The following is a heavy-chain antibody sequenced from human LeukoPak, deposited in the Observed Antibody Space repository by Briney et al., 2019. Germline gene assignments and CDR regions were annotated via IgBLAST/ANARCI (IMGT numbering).Heavy chain of an antibody. CDR3: ARGGYYDFWSGLDY. V-gene: IGHV1-8*01. J-gene: IGHJ4*02. CDR1: GYTFTSYD. CDR2: MNPNSGNT. D-gene: IGHD3-3*01. Sequence: ASVKVSCKASGYTFTSYDINWVRQATGQGLEWMGWMNPNSGNTGYAQKFQGRVTMTRNTSISTAYMELSSLRSEDTAVYYCARGGYYDFWSGLDYWGQGTLVTVSS.